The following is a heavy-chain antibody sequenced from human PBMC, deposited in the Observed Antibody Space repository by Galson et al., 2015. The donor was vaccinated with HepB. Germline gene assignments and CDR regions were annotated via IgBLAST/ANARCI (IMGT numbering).Heavy chain of an antibody. CDR2: IYSGGST. J-gene: IGHJ4*02. D-gene: IGHD3-10*01. Sequence: SLRLSCAASGFTASSNYMSWVRQAPGKGLEWVSVIYSGGSTYYADSVKGRFTISRDNSKNTLYLQMNSLRAEDTAVYYCARAVLLWFGDVGGLDYWGQGTLVTVSS. CDR3: ARAVLLWFGDVGGLDY. CDR1: GFTASSNY. V-gene: IGHV3-66*02.